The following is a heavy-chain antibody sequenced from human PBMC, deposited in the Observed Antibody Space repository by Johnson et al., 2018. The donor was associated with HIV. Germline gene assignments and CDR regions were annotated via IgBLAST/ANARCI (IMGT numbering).Heavy chain of an antibody. CDR3: AKTISGFYLYDAFDI. D-gene: IGHD5-12*01. J-gene: IGHJ3*02. CDR2: IREDGSDK. Sequence: VQLVESGGGLVQPGGSLRLSCAASGFIFSSYWMTWVRQAPGKGLEWLANIREDGSDKYYAGSVKGRFTISRDNAKNSLYLQMNSLRAEDTATYYCAKTISGFYLYDAFDIWGQGTMVTVSS. V-gene: IGHV3-7*02. CDR1: GFIFSSYW.